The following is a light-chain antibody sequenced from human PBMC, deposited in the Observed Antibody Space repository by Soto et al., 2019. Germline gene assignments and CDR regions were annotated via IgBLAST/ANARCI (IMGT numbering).Light chain of an antibody. CDR3: QQRSNWPT. V-gene: IGKV3-11*01. J-gene: IGKJ5*01. CDR2: DAS. Sequence: EIVMTQSPATLSVSPWERVTLSCRASQSVSSYLAWYQQKPGQAPRLLIYDASNRATGIPARFSGSGSGTDFTLTISSLEPEDFAVYYCQQRSNWPTFGQGTRLEIK. CDR1: QSVSSY.